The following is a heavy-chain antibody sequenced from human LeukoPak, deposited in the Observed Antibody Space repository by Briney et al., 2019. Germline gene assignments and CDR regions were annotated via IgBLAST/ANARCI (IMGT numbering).Heavy chain of an antibody. V-gene: IGHV1-2*02. J-gene: IGHJ5*02. D-gene: IGHD3-3*01. CDR3: ARVEGLWSGYYSNWFDP. Sequence: ASVKVSCKASGYTFTGYYMHWVRQAPGQGLEWMGWINPNSGGTNYAQKFQGRVTMTRDTSISTAYMELSRLRSDDTAVYYCARVEGLWSGYYSNWFDPWGQGTLVTVSS. CDR2: INPNSGGT. CDR1: GYTFTGYY.